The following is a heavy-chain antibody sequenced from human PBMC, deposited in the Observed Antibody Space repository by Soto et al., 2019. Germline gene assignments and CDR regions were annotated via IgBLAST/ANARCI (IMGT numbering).Heavy chain of an antibody. Sequence: QVQLQESGPGLVKPSETLSLTCTVSGGSISSYYWSWIRQPAGKGLEWIGRIYTSGSTNYNPSLKSRVTMSVDTSKNQFSLKLSSVTAADTAVYYCARDGTVVPAAIYYYYGMDVWGQGTTVTVSS. V-gene: IGHV4-4*07. CDR1: GGSISSYY. CDR2: IYTSGST. CDR3: ARDGTVVPAAIYYYYGMDV. D-gene: IGHD2-2*01. J-gene: IGHJ6*02.